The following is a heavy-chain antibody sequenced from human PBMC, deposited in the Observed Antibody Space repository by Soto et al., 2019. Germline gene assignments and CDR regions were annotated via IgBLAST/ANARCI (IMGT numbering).Heavy chain of an antibody. J-gene: IGHJ4*01. CDR1: GYTLTELS. Sequence: ASVKVSCQVSGYTLTELSMHWVRQAPGKGREGMGGFDPEHCETNYAQKLQGRVTITADKSTSTEYMDLSSLRSEGTAVYYLARDHVAGTQGNVWGQGTLVTVSS. CDR2: FDPEHCET. V-gene: IGHV1-24*01. D-gene: IGHD6-19*01. CDR3: ARDHVAGTQGNV.